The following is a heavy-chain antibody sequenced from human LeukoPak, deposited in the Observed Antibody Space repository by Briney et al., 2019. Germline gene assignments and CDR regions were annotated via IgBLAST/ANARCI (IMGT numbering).Heavy chain of an antibody. J-gene: IGHJ6*02. CDR1: GFTVSSNY. V-gene: IGHV3-66*01. Sequence: TGGSLRLSCAASGFTVSSNYINWVRQAPGKGLEWVSVIYSGGSTFYADSVKGRFTISRDNSKNTLYLQMNSLGAEDTAVYYCARELLSPPSVGATARYGMDVWGQGTTVTVSS. CDR2: IYSGGST. CDR3: ARELLSPPSVGATARYGMDV. D-gene: IGHD1-26*01.